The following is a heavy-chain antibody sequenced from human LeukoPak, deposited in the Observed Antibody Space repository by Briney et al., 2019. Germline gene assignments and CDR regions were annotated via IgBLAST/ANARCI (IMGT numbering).Heavy chain of an antibody. CDR3: ARGNRLYSSSWSSLAFDI. CDR1: GYTFTGYY. CDR2: INPNSGYT. D-gene: IGHD6-13*01. Sequence: ASVKVSCKASGYTFTGYYMHWVRQAPGQGLEWMGWINPNSGYTGSAQKFQGRVTMTRNTSISTAYMELSSLRSEDTAVYYCARGNRLYSSSWSSLAFDIWGQGTMVTVSS. J-gene: IGHJ3*02. V-gene: IGHV1-8*02.